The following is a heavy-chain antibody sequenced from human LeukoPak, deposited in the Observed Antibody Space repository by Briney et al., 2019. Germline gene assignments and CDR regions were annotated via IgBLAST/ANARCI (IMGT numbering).Heavy chain of an antibody. CDR1: GFTFSSYA. Sequence: GGSLRLSCAASGFTFSSYAMSWVRQAPGKGLERVSGISGTGGSTYYADSVKGRFTISRDNSTNTLYLQMNSLRAEDTAVYYCAKPPGYCSSTSCPWDYWGQGTLVTVSS. CDR3: AKPPGYCSSTSCPWDY. J-gene: IGHJ4*02. D-gene: IGHD2-2*01. V-gene: IGHV3-23*01. CDR2: ISGTGGST.